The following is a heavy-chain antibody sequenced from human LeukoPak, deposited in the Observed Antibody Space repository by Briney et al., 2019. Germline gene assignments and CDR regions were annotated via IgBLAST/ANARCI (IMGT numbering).Heavy chain of an antibody. J-gene: IGHJ4*02. CDR1: GGAISSSY. CDR2: IYYGGST. D-gene: IGHD6-13*01. CDR3: ARETAAGQTDY. V-gene: IGHV4-59*01. Sequence: PSETLSLTCSVSGGAISSSYWSWIRQPPGKGLECIGYIYYGGSTNYNPSLKSRVTISVDTSKNQFSLKLSSVTAADTAVYHCARETAAGQTDYWGQGTLVTVSS.